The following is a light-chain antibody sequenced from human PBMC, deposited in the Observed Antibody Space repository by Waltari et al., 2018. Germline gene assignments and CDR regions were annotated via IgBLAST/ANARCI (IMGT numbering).Light chain of an antibody. CDR1: TGAVTTSHY. J-gene: IGLJ2*01. V-gene: IGLV7-46*01. Sequence: QAVVTQEPSLTVSPGGTVTLTCGSSTGAVTTSHYSYWFQQKPGQAPRPLIYGTTKTHSWTPARFSGSLLGGKAALTLSGALPEDEADYYCFLYYSGVVVFGGGTKLTVL. CDR2: GTT. CDR3: FLYYSGVVV.